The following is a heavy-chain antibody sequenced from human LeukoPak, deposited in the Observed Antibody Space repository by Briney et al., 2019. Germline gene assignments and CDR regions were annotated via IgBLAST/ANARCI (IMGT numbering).Heavy chain of an antibody. CDR3: AGGSWGPDY. Sequence: PSETLSLTCAVYGGSFSGYYWSWIRQPPGKGLEWIGEINHSGSTNYNPSLKSRVTISVDTSKNQFSLKLSSVTAADTAVYYCAGGSWGPDYWGQGTLVTVSS. CDR2: INHSGST. CDR1: GGSFSGYY. V-gene: IGHV4-34*01. D-gene: IGHD3-16*01. J-gene: IGHJ4*02.